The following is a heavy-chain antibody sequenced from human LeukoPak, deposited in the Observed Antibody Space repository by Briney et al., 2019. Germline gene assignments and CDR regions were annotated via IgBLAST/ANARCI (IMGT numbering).Heavy chain of an antibody. Sequence: PSETLSLTCTVSGFSISSGHYWGWVRQPPGAGLEWIGSVYQSGTTYYNPSLKSRVTTSVDMSKNQFSLRLRPVTAADTAVYYCARIIIRNGYSSYFDCWGQGTLVTVSS. CDR1: GFSISSGHY. CDR2: VYQSGTT. D-gene: IGHD5-18*01. CDR3: ARIIIRNGYSSYFDC. V-gene: IGHV4-38-2*02. J-gene: IGHJ4*02.